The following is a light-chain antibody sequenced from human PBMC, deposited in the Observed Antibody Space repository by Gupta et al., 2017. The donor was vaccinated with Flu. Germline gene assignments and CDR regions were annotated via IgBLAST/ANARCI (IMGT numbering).Light chain of an antibody. J-gene: IGKJ5*01. Sequence: SVGERATIKCKSSQNGWGSYRNKNYLAWYQHKAGQPPKLLISGASTREYGVPGRFSGSGSGTDFTLTISSLQAEDVAVYYCQQDDKIPNTFGQGTQLEIK. CDR3: QQDDKIPNT. CDR1: QNGWGSYRNKNY. V-gene: IGKV4-1*01. CDR2: GAS.